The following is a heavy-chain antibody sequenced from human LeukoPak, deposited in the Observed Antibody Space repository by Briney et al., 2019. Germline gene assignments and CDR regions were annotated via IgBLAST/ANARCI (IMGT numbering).Heavy chain of an antibody. V-gene: IGHV3-30*18. D-gene: IGHD2-15*01. CDR3: AKDGSIGAAKYYFDS. J-gene: IGHJ4*02. CDR2: IANDGRDK. Sequence: PGGSLRLSCAASGFTFSIYGMHLVRQAPGKGLEWVAVIANDGRDKKYVDSVKGRFTISRDNSKNTLYLQMDSLRAEDTAVYYCAKDGSIGAAKYYFDSWGQGTLVTVSS. CDR1: GFTFSIYG.